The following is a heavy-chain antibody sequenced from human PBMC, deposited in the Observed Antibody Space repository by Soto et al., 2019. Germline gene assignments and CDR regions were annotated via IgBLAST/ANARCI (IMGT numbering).Heavy chain of an antibody. CDR1: GGSISSSNW. CDR2: IYHSGST. Sequence: SETLSLTCAVSGGSISSSNWWSWVRQPPGKGLEWIGEIYHSGSTNYNPSLKSRVTISVDKSKNQFSLKLSSVTAADTAVYHCASVCGGYYYAMDVWGQGTTVTVSS. V-gene: IGHV4-4*02. CDR3: ASVCGGYYYAMDV. D-gene: IGHD3-16*01. J-gene: IGHJ6*02.